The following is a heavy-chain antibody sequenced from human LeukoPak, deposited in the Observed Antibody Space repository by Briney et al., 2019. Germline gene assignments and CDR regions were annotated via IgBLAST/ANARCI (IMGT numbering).Heavy chain of an antibody. CDR3: AKDILGTTSDAFDI. Sequence: RPGGSLRLSCAASGFTFSSYSMNWVRQAPGKGLEWVSSISISSSYIYYADSVKGRFTISRDNANKSLYLHMNSLRPEDTAFYYCAKDILGTTSDAFDIWGQGAMVIVSS. J-gene: IGHJ3*02. CDR1: GFTFSSYS. CDR2: ISISSSYI. D-gene: IGHD1-7*01. V-gene: IGHV3-21*04.